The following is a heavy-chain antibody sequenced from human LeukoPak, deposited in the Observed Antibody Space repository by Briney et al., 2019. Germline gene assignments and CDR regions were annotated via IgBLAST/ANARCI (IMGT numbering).Heavy chain of an antibody. CDR3: GRVGTGSYYLDS. CDR2: INPDHGNT. J-gene: IGHJ4*02. CDR1: GYAFTNYG. V-gene: IGHV1-18*01. D-gene: IGHD1-26*01. Sequence: ASVKVSCKASGYAFTNYGLGWVRQAPGQGLKWMGWINPDHGNTHYAQNFQGRVTMTTEASTNTAYMDLRSLRSDDTALYYCGRVGTGSYYLDSWGQGTLVTVSS.